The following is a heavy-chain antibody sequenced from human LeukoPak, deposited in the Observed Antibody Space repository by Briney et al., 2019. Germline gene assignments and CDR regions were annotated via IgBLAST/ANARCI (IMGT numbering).Heavy chain of an antibody. D-gene: IGHD1-26*01. CDR2: ISTGGTT. V-gene: IGHV3-53*01. Sequence: GGSLRLSCEASGFTVNSNYMSWVRQAPGKGLEWVSVISTGGTTYYADSVKGRFTISKDNSKSTLYLQMNSLRAEDTALYYCARGGDIVGDIRSAFDIWGPGTLVTVSS. CDR3: ARGGDIVGDIRSAFDI. J-gene: IGHJ3*02. CDR1: GFTVNSNY.